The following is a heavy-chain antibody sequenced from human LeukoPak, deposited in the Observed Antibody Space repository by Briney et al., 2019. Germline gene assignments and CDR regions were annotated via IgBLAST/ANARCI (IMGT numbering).Heavy chain of an antibody. CDR3: ARHRFESSGWYLYYFDY. CDR2: IYYSGTT. D-gene: IGHD6-19*01. Sequence: SETLSLTYTVSGGSISSYYWSWIRQPPGKGLEWIGYIYYSGTTNYNPSLKSRVTISVDTSKNQFSLKLSSVTAADTAVYYCARHRFESSGWYLYYFDYWGQGTLVTVSS. J-gene: IGHJ4*02. CDR1: GGSISSYY. V-gene: IGHV4-59*08.